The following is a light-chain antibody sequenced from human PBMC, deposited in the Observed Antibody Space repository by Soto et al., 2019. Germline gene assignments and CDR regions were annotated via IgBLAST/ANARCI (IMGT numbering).Light chain of an antibody. V-gene: IGKV3-15*01. Sequence: EIVMTQSPATLSVSPGERATLSCWASQSVTSNLAWYQQKPGQAPRLLIYGASTRATGIPARFSGSGSGTEFTLTISSLQSEDFAVYYCQQYNNWLSFGGGTKVEI. CDR2: GAS. CDR3: QQYNNWLS. J-gene: IGKJ4*01. CDR1: QSVTSN.